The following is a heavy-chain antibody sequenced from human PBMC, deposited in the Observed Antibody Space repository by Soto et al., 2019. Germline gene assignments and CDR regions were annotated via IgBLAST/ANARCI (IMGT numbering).Heavy chain of an antibody. CDR3: ALSTVTTGAPYGMDV. CDR2: IIPIFGTA. D-gene: IGHD4-4*01. CDR1: GGTFSSYA. V-gene: IGHV1-69*01. Sequence: QVQLVQSGAEVKKPGSSVKVSCKASGGTFSSYAISWVRQAPGQGLEWMGGIIPIFGTAHYAQKFQGRVTITAEESTSTAYMELSSRRSEDTAVYYCALSTVTTGAPYGMDVWVQGTTVTVSS. J-gene: IGHJ6*02.